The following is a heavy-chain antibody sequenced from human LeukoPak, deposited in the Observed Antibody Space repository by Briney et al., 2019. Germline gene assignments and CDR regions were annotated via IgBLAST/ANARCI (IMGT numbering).Heavy chain of an antibody. J-gene: IGHJ4*02. V-gene: IGHV5-51*01. Sequence: GESLKISCKGSGYSFTNYWIGWVRQMPGEGLEWMGIIYPDDSDTRYNPSFQGQVTISADKSINTAYLQWTSLRASDTAVYYCASVGITGTTVDYWGQGTLVTVSS. CDR1: GYSFTNYW. CDR3: ASVGITGTTVDY. CDR2: IYPDDSDT. D-gene: IGHD1-7*01.